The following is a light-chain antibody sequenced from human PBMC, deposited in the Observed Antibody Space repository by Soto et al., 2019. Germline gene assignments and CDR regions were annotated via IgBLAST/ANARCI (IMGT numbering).Light chain of an antibody. CDR1: QGISSW. J-gene: IGKJ1*01. CDR3: QHFNSYPWT. CDR2: KAS. Sequence: DIQMTQSPSTLSASVGDRVTITCRASQGISSWLAWYQQKPGKAPKLLINKASSLESGVPSRFSGSGSGTEFTLTISSLQPDDFATYYCQHFNSYPWTFGQGTKVEIK. V-gene: IGKV1-5*03.